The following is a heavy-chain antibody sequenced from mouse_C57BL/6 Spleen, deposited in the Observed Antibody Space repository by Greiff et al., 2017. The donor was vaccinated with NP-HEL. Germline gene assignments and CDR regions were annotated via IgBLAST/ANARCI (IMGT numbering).Heavy chain of an antibody. Sequence: QVQLKESGPGLVAPSQSLSITCTVSGFSLTSYGVHWVRQPPGKGLEWLVVIWSDGSTNYNSALKSRLSISKDNSKSQVFLKMNSLQTDDTAMYYCARHYYGSSYYYAMDYWGQGTSVTVSS. CDR3: ARHYYGSSYYYAMDY. CDR1: GFSLTSYG. CDR2: IWSDGST. D-gene: IGHD1-1*01. J-gene: IGHJ4*01. V-gene: IGHV2-6-1*01.